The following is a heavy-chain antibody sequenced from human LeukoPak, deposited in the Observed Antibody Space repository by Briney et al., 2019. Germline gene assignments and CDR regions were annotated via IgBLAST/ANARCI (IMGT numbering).Heavy chain of an antibody. Sequence: ASVKVSSKASGYTFTTDYMHWVRQAPGQGLEWTGIISPSGGSTTYGQKFQGRVTVTRDTSTSTVYMELSSLRSEDTAVYYCARAPRTGDYSFDVWGQGTMVTVSS. CDR3: ARAPRTGDYSFDV. CDR1: GYTFTTDY. D-gene: IGHD7-27*01. CDR2: ISPSGGST. J-gene: IGHJ3*01. V-gene: IGHV1-46*01.